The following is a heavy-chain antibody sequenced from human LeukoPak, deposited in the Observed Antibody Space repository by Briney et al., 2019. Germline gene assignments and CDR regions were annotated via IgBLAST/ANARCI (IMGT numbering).Heavy chain of an antibody. D-gene: IGHD3-3*01. V-gene: IGHV1-8*01. CDR1: GYTFTSYD. J-gene: IGHJ4*02. CDR3: ARVTPDFWSGYRNY. Sequence: GASVTVSCKASGYTFTSYDINWVRQAPGQGLEWMGWMNPNSGNTDYAHTFQGRVTITRDNSISTAYMELSSLRSEATAVYYCARVTPDFWSGYRNYWGQGPLVTVS. CDR2: MNPNSGNT.